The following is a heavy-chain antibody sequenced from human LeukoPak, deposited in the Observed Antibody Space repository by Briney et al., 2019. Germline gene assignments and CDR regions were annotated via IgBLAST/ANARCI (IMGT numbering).Heavy chain of an antibody. CDR2: IRSKAYGGTT. D-gene: IGHD6-19*01. J-gene: IGHJ4*02. CDR3: TRVNHRGGYSRLHGAPNY. Sequence: PGGSLRLSCTASGFTFGDYAMSWFRQAPGKGLEWVGFIRSKAYGGTTEYAASVKGRFTISRDDSKSIAYLQMNSLKTEDTAVYYCTRVNHRGGYSRLHGAPNYWGQGTLVTVSS. CDR1: GFTFGDYA. V-gene: IGHV3-49*03.